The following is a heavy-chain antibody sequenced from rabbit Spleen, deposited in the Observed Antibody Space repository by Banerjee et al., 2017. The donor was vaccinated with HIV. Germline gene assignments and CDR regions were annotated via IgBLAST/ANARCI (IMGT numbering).Heavy chain of an antibody. CDR2: INTATGKG. V-gene: IGHV1S45*01. J-gene: IGHJ4*01. D-gene: IGHD1-1*01. CDR3: AREDVGGSYTL. CDR1: GFSFSDRDV. Sequence: QEQLEESGGGLVKPEGSLTLTCKASGFSFSDRDVMCWVRQAPGKGLEWIACINTATGKGVYASWVNGRFTISSDNAQNTVDLQMHSLTAADTATYFCAREDVGGSYTLWGQGTLVTVS.